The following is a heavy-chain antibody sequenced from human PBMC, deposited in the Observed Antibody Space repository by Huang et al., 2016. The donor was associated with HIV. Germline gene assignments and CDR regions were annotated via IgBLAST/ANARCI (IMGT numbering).Heavy chain of an antibody. V-gene: IGHV4-39*01. CDR3: ARHRMYFGVGGTGDAFDV. CDR1: GASIASGGYY. CDR2: VDYSGST. J-gene: IGHJ3*01. Sequence: QLQLQESGPGLVKPSETLSLTCTVSGASIASGGYYWGWIRQPPGGGLEWVGSVDYSGSTYNNPSLKSRASISVDTAKNQFSLKLTSVTAADTTIYYCARHRMYFGVGGTGDAFDVWGQGTMVTVSS. D-gene: IGHD2-15*01.